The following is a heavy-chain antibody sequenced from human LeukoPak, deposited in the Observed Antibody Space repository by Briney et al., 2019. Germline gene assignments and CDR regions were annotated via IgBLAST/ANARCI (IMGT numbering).Heavy chain of an antibody. J-gene: IGHJ4*02. CDR3: AREASGYYRDF. CDR1: GFTFSTYA. CDR2: IRGSGDTT. D-gene: IGHD3-3*01. V-gene: IGHV3-23*01. Sequence: GSLRLSCAASGFTFSTYAVSWVRQAPGKGLQWVSSIRGSGDTTYYADSVKGRFTISRDNSKSTLYLQMNSLRVEDTAVYFCAREASGYYRDFWGQGTQVIVSS.